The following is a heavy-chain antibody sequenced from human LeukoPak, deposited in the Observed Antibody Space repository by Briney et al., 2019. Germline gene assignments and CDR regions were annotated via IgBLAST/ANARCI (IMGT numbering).Heavy chain of an antibody. Sequence: PGGPLRLSCAASGFAFSSYAMSWVRQAPGKGLEWVSVTSGSGGNPYYADSVKGRFTISRDNSKNTVYLHMNSLRAEDTALYYCGKETGIILVRGAVDYWGQGTLVTVSS. V-gene: IGHV3-23*01. CDR3: GKETGIILVRGAVDY. CDR2: TSGSGGNP. J-gene: IGHJ4*02. D-gene: IGHD3-10*01. CDR1: GFAFSSYA.